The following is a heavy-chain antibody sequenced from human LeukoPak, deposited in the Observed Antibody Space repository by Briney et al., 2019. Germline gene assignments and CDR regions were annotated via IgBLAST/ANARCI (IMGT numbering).Heavy chain of an antibody. D-gene: IGHD4-23*01. Sequence: PGGSLRLSCAASGFSFSSYSMHWVRHAPGKGLEWVSSISGRSDGPYYADSVKGRFTTSRDNSKSTMYLQINNVRAEDAAVYYCAKDPLNYGGHYFDNWGQGTRVTVSS. V-gene: IGHV3-23*01. J-gene: IGHJ4*02. CDR1: GFSFSSYS. CDR3: AKDPLNYGGHYFDN. CDR2: ISGRSDGP.